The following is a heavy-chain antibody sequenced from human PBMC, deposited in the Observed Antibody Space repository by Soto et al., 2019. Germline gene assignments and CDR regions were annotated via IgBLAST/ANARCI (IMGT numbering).Heavy chain of an antibody. Sequence: VQLVQSGAEVKKPGASVKVSCKASGYTFTSYYMHWVRLAPGQGLEWMGIINPDGGGTSYAQQFQGRVIMTRDTSTSTVYMEMSSLRSEDTAVYYCAVGGNYLSMDVWGQGTKVTVSS. CDR1: GYTFTSYY. CDR3: AVGGNYLSMDV. CDR2: INPDGGGT. J-gene: IGHJ6*02. D-gene: IGHD4-4*01. V-gene: IGHV1-46*01.